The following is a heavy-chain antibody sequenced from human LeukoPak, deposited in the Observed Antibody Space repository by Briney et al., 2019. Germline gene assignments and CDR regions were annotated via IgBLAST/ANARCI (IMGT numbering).Heavy chain of an antibody. J-gene: IGHJ4*02. D-gene: IGHD6-19*01. Sequence: PGGSLRLSCAASGFTFSSYAMNWVRQAPGKGLEWMANIKQDGSEIHYVDSVKGRFTISRDNAKNSLYLQMNSLRAEDTAVYYCARDRPTGWPSDYWGQGTLVTVSS. CDR1: GFTFSSYA. CDR3: ARDRPTGWPSDY. CDR2: IKQDGSEI. V-gene: IGHV3-7*01.